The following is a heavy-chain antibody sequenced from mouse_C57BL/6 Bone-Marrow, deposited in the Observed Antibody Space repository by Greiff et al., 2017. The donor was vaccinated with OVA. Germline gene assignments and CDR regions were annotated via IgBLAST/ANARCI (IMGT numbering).Heavy chain of an antibody. CDR2: INPNNGGT. D-gene: IGHD2-5*01. V-gene: IGHV1-26*01. CDR1: GYTFTDYY. CDR3: AAYYSNFPFAY. Sequence: VQLQQSGPELVKPGASVKISCKASGYTFTDYYMNWVKQSHGKSLEWIGDINPNNGGTSYNQKFQGKATLTVDKSSSTAYMELRRLTSEDSAVYYSAAYYSNFPFAYWGQGTLVTVSA. J-gene: IGHJ3*01.